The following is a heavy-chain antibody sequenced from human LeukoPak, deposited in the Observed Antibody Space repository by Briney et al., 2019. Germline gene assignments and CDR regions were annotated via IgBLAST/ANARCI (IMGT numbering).Heavy chain of an antibody. D-gene: IGHD6-13*01. V-gene: IGHV4-30-4*01. CDR3: ARAWTSAGRFDF. CDR1: GDSISDGDYY. J-gene: IGHJ4*02. CDR2: IYYSGGT. Sequence: PSQTLSLTCTVSGDSISDGDYYWGWIRQPPGKGLEWLGYIYYSGGTYYNPSLKSRLTISVDTSRNQFSLKLSSVTAADTAVYYCARAWTSAGRFDFWGQGTLVPVSS.